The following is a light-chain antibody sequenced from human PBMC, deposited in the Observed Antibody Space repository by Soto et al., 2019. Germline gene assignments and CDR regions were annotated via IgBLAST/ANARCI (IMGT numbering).Light chain of an antibody. CDR1: SSDVGAYDY. V-gene: IGLV2-14*01. CDR3: SSYTISSTYV. J-gene: IGLJ1*01. CDR2: EVS. Sequence: QSVLTQPASVSGSPGQSITISCTGTSSDVGAYDYVSWYQHHPGKAPKLMIYEVSNRPSGVSTRFSGSKSVNTASLTISGLQAEDEADYYCSSYTISSTYVFGSGTNVTVL.